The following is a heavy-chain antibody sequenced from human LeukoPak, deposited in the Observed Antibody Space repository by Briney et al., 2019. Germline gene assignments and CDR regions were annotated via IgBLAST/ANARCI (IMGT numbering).Heavy chain of an antibody. J-gene: IGHJ5*02. V-gene: IGHV4-39*07. CDR3: ARDKGDYGDYYWFDP. D-gene: IGHD4-17*01. Sequence: SETLSLTCTVSGGSISTSNYYWGWIRQPPGKGLEWIGNIFYSGSTYYSPSVKSRVTISLDTSKNQFSLKLSSVTAADTAVYYCARDKGDYGDYYWFDPWGQGTLVTVSS. CDR1: GGSISTSNYY. CDR2: IFYSGST.